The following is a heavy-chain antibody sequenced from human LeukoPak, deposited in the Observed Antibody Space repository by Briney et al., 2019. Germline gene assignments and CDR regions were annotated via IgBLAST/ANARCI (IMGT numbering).Heavy chain of an antibody. V-gene: IGHV1-69*13. CDR2: IIPIFGTA. D-gene: IGHD2-15*01. CDR3: ARADGYCSGGSCYYYYYGMDV. CDR1: GGTFSSYA. Sequence: SVKVSCKASGGTFSSYAISWVRQAPGQGLEWMGGIIPIFGTANYAQKFQGRVTITADESTSTAYMELSSLRSEDTAVYYCARADGYCSGGSCYYYYYGMDVWGQGTTVTVSS. J-gene: IGHJ6*02.